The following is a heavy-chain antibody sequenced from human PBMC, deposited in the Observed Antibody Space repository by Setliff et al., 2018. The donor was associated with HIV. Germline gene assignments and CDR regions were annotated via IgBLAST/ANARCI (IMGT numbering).Heavy chain of an antibody. CDR3: ARGHSYGDTYSGSYGAFDT. D-gene: IGHD1-26*01. V-gene: IGHV1-2*06. CDR2: ISPDNGAA. CDR1: GYMILGYK. J-gene: IGHJ3*02. Sequence: ASVKVSCKAIGYMILGYKMSWVRQAPGQGLEWIGRISPDNGAAEYAPRFQGRVRMTLDTSISTAYLEIPRLTSDDAAVYYCARGHSYGDTYSGSYGAFDTWGQGTKVTVSS.